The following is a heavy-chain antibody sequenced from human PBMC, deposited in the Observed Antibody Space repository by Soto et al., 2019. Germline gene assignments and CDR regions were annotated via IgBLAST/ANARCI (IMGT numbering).Heavy chain of an antibody. J-gene: IGHJ4*02. V-gene: IGHV3-21*01. D-gene: IGHD3-10*01. CDR3: ARDSPYGHIGKMDF. CDR1: GFTFSSYS. Sequence: VQLVESGGGLVKPGGSLRLSCAASGFTFSSYSMNWVRQAPGKGLEWVSSISSTSDYKYYADSLKGRFTISRDNARNSLYLQMNSLRAEDTAVYYCARDSPYGHIGKMDFWGQGTLVTVSS. CDR2: ISSTSDYK.